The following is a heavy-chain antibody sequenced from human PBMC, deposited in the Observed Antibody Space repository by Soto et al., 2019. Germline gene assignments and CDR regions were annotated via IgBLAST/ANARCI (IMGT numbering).Heavy chain of an antibody. V-gene: IGHV4-4*07. Sequence: SETLSLTCTVSGASMNSYHWSWIRQPAGKGLEWIGHIHSNGSTNYNPSLKSRVTMSVDTSKNQFSLRLMSLTAADTAVYYCARDQGVAAAGITWFDPWGQGSLVTVSS. CDR3: ARDQGVAAAGITWFDP. CDR1: GASMNSYH. J-gene: IGHJ5*02. D-gene: IGHD6-13*01. CDR2: IHSNGST.